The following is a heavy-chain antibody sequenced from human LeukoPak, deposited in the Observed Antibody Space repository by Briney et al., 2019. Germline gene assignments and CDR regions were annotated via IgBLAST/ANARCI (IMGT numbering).Heavy chain of an antibody. V-gene: IGHV1-2*06. Sequence: ASVKVSCKASEYTFSDYYMHWVRQAPGQGLEWMGRINPNSGGTDSAQKFHDRVTMTRDTSISTAYMELSRLRSDDTAVYYCARAREQLIGMDVWGQGTTVTVSS. CDR3: ARAREQLIGMDV. CDR2: INPNSGGT. D-gene: IGHD6-6*01. J-gene: IGHJ6*02. CDR1: EYTFSDYY.